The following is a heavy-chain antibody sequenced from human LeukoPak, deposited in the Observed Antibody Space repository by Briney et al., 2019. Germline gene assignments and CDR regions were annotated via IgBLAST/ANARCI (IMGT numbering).Heavy chain of an antibody. V-gene: IGHV1-46*01. CDR2: INPNRGST. CDR1: GYTFTSYY. CDR3: ATGGHVRVYDSSAYYGHY. Sequence: ASVKVSCKASGYTFTSYYMYWVRQAPGQGLEWMGIINPNRGSTSYAQKFQGRVTMARDMSTSTVYMELSSLRSEDTAVYYCATGGHVRVYDSSAYYGHYWGQGTLVTVSS. J-gene: IGHJ4*02. D-gene: IGHD3-22*01.